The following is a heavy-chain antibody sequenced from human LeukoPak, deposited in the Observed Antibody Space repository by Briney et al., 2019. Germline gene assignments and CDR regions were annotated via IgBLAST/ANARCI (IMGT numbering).Heavy chain of an antibody. D-gene: IGHD2-2*01. Sequence: PGGSLRLSCAASGFSFGSYDMNWVRQAPGKGLEWVSSITTSSSYIYYADSVKGRFTVSRDNAKNSPYLQMNSLRAEDTAVYYCASHIVVVTAIRYYAMDVWGQGTTVTVSS. CDR1: GFSFGSYD. CDR2: ITTSSSYI. CDR3: ASHIVVVTAIRYYAMDV. J-gene: IGHJ6*02. V-gene: IGHV3-21*01.